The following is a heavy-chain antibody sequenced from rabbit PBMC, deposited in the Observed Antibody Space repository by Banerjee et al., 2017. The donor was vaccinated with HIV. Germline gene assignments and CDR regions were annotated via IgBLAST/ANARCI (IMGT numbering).Heavy chain of an antibody. CDR2: IYAGSSGST. Sequence: QSLEESGGDLVKPGASLTLTCKASGFDLSSYHYMCWVRQAPGKGLEWIACIYAGSSGSTYYANWAKGRFTMSRTSSTTVTLQMTSLTAADTATYFCTRGSSGMWYFDLWGPGTLVTVS. CDR1: GFDLSSYHY. CDR3: TRGSSGMWYFDL. D-gene: IGHD1-1*01. J-gene: IGHJ4*01. V-gene: IGHV1S40*01.